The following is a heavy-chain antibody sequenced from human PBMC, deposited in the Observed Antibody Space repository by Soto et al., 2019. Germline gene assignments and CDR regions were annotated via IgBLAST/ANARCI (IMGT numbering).Heavy chain of an antibody. CDR2: IYHSGST. CDR1: GGSISSSNW. Sequence: SETLCLTCAVSGGSISSSNWWSWVRQPPGKGLEWIGEIYHSGSTNYNPSLKSRVTISVDKSKNQFSLKLSSVTAADTAVYYCVSTEFRRASGPTVFACWGLCPLLSVS. J-gene: IGHJ4*02. V-gene: IGHV4-4*02. D-gene: IGHD2-2*01. CDR3: VSTEFRRASGPTVFAC.